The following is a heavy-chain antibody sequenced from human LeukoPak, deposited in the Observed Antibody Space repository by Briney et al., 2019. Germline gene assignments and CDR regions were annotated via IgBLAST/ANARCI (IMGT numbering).Heavy chain of an antibody. CDR3: ANHFACGSTTCPSFDD. V-gene: IGHV3-21*01. Sequence: GSLRLSCVASGFTFSRYSMNWVRQAPGNGLEWVSSISHSGYDIYYADAVKGRFTISRDNAKNSLSLQMNNLRVEDTAVYYCANHFACGSTTCPSFDDWGQGTLVTVSS. J-gene: IGHJ4*02. CDR1: GFTFSRYS. D-gene: IGHD2-2*01. CDR2: ISHSGYDI.